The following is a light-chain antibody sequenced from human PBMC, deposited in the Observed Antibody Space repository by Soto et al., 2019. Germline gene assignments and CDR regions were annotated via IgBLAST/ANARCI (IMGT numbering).Light chain of an antibody. V-gene: IGKV1-39*01. CDR3: QQTVSNLLS. J-gene: IGKJ4*01. Sequence: IQLTQSPSSLSASVGDRVTIACRASESISDYLNWYQHKPGEAPKVLVYSASTLRGGVPSRFSGTGSGTEFTLTISSLQPEDVATYYCQQTVSNLLSFGGGTKVEIK. CDR2: SAS. CDR1: ESISDY.